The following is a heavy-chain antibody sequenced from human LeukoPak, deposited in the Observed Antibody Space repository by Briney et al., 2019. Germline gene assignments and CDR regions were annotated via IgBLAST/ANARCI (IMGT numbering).Heavy chain of an antibody. V-gene: IGHV1-18*01. J-gene: IGHJ4*02. D-gene: IGHD3-22*01. CDR3: ARVPHYYDSSGQIDY. CDR1: GYTFTSYG. Sequence: ASVKVSCKASGYTFTSYGISWVRQAPGQGLEWMGWISAYNGNTNYAQKLQGRVTMTTDTSTSTAYMELRSLRSDDTAVYYCARVPHYYDSSGQIDYWGQGTLVTVSS. CDR2: ISAYNGNT.